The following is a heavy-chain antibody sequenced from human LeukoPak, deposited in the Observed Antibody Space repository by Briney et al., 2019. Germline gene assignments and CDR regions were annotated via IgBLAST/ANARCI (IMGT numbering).Heavy chain of an antibody. CDR2: FIPIFGTA. V-gene: IGHV1-69*05. J-gene: IGHJ4*02. CDR1: GGTFSSYA. Sequence: GASVKVSCKASGGTFSSYAISWVRQAPGQGLECMGGFIPIFGTANCAQKFQGRVTITTDESTSTAYMELSSLRSEDTAVYYCARSEDSSSSPYFDYWGQGTLVTVSS. CDR3: ARSEDSSSSPYFDY. D-gene: IGHD6-6*01.